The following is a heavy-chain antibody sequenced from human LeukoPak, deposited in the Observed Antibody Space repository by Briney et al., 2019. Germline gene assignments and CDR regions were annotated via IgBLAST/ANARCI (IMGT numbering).Heavy chain of an antibody. V-gene: IGHV1-2*02. CDR2: INPNSGDT. D-gene: IGHD2-2*01. CDR3: ARARYQLLSTWFDP. CDR1: GYTFTGYY. Sequence: GASVKVSCKASGYTFTGYYMRWVRQAPGQGLEWMGWINPNSGDTIYAQKFQGRVTMTRDTSISIVYMELSRLRSDDTAVYYCARARYQLLSTWFDPWGQGTLVTVSS. J-gene: IGHJ5*02.